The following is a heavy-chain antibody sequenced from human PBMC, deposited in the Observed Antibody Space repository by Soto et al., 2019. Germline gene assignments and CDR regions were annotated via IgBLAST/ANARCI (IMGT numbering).Heavy chain of an antibody. CDR3: ATLSGYYTGMGFDY. CDR1: GYTLTELS. V-gene: IGHV1-24*01. Sequence: ASVNVSCKVSGYTLTELSMHWVRQAPGKGLEWMGGFDPEDGETIYAQKFQGRVTMTEXXXXXXTXMXLSSLRSEDTAVYYCATLSGYYTGMGFDYWGRG. D-gene: IGHD3-3*01. CDR2: FDPEDGET. J-gene: IGHJ4*02.